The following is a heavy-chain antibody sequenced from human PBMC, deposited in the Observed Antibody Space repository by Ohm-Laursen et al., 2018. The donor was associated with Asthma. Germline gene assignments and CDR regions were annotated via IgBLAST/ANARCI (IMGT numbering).Heavy chain of an antibody. J-gene: IGHJ4*02. D-gene: IGHD5-24*01. CDR2: IYPGTSET. Sequence: ESLKISCKGSGFSISNFWIVWVRQMPGEGLELVGLIYPGTSETRYSPSFQGQVTISADRFINTAYLQWGSLKASDTAKYYCARHTNGHNPFEYWGQGTLVTVSS. CDR1: GFSISNFW. V-gene: IGHV5-51*01. CDR3: ARHTNGHNPFEY.